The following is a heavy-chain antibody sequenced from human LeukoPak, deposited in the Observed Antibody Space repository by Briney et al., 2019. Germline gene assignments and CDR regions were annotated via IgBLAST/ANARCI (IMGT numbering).Heavy chain of an antibody. D-gene: IGHD2-15*01. CDR1: GFTFSNFW. CDR2: INQDGSEK. CDR3: ARAYMEDIVWAWFDP. V-gene: IGHV3-7*01. Sequence: PGGSLRLSCVASGFTFSNFWMTWVRQAPGKGLEWVANINQDGSEKYYVDSVEGRFTISRDNAKNSLYLQMNSLRAEDTAVYYCARAYMEDIVWAWFDPWGQGTLVTVSS. J-gene: IGHJ5*02.